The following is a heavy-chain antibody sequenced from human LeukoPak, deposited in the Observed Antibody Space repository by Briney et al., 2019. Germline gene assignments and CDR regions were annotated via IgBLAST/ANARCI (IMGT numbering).Heavy chain of an antibody. D-gene: IGHD5-18*01. Sequence: TGGSLRLSCAASGFTFSTYNMNWVRQAPGKGLEWVSSITSTSSYIYYADSVKGRFTISRDNSKNTLYLQMNSLRAEDTAMYYCAKTGARYSYGWSIYDTFDIWGQGTMVSVSS. CDR3: AKTGARYSYGWSIYDTFDI. J-gene: IGHJ3*02. CDR1: GFTFSTYN. V-gene: IGHV3-21*01. CDR2: ITSTSSYI.